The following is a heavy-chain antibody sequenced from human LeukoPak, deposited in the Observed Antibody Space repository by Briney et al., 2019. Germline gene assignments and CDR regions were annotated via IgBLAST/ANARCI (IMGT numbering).Heavy chain of an antibody. Sequence: GSLRLSCAASGFTFSSYGMHWVRQAPGKGLEWVAVISYDGSNKYYADSVKGRFTISRDNSKNTLYLQMNSLRAEDTAMYYCAKEGDDSSGYYPPFDYWGQGTLVTVSS. CDR2: ISYDGSNK. J-gene: IGHJ4*02. D-gene: IGHD3-22*01. CDR3: AKEGDDSSGYYPPFDY. V-gene: IGHV3-30*18. CDR1: GFTFSSYG.